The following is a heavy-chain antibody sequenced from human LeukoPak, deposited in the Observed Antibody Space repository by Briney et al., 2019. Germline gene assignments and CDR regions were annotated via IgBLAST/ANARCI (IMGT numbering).Heavy chain of an antibody. CDR1: EYTFTSYY. Sequence: ASVKVSCKASEYTFTSYYMHWVRQAPGRGLEWMGIINPSGGSTSYAQKFQGRVTMTRDTSTSTVYMELSSLRSENTAVYYCARLTPDYGDSIDYWGQGTLVTVSS. V-gene: IGHV1-46*01. CDR2: INPSGGST. D-gene: IGHD4-17*01. CDR3: ARLTPDYGDSIDY. J-gene: IGHJ4*02.